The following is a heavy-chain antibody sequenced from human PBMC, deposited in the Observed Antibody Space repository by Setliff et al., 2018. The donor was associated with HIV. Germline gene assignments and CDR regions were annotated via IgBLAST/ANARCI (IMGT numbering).Heavy chain of an antibody. D-gene: IGHD1-7*01. Sequence: PSETLSLTCTVSGGSIRSHYWSWIRQPPGKGLEWIGSFYHTGSTHYNPSLKSRTTMSLDTSRNQVSLKLSSVSAADTAVYYCARDQGLELRGDYYYYGMDVWDQGTTVTVSS. J-gene: IGHJ6*02. CDR2: FYHTGST. CDR3: ARDQGLELRGDYYYYGMDV. V-gene: IGHV4-59*11. CDR1: GGSIRSHY.